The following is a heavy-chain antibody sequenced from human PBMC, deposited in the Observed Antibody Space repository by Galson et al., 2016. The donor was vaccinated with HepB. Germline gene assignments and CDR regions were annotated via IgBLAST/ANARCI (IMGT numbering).Heavy chain of an antibody. V-gene: IGHV3-23*01. CDR2: ISGSGSDT. Sequence: SLRLSCAGSGFPFGSYAMSWVRQAPGKGLEWVSSISGSGSDTYYGDSVEGRFTVSRDNSKNTLYMYTGSLRADDTAVYYCARVGSSGYFFGDWGRGTLVVVSS. CDR1: GFPFGSYA. D-gene: IGHD6-25*01. J-gene: IGHJ4*02. CDR3: ARVGSSGYFFGD.